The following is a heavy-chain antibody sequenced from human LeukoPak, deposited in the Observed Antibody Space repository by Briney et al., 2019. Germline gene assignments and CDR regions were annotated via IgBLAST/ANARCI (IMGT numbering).Heavy chain of an antibody. J-gene: IGHJ4*02. V-gene: IGHV4-34*01. D-gene: IGHD5/OR15-5a*01. CDR2: INHSGST. CDR3: ARARLGRKYYFDY. Sequence: PSETLSLTCAVYGGSFSGYYWSWIRQPPGKGLEWIGEINHSGSTNYNPSLKSRVTISVDTSKNQFSLKLSSVTAADTAVYYCARARLGRKYYFDYWGQGTLVTVSS. CDR1: GGSFSGYY.